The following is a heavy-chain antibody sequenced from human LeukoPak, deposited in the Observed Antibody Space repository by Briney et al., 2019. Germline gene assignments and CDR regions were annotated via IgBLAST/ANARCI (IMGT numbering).Heavy chain of an antibody. Sequence: GGSLRLSCAASGFTFSSYAMHWVRQAPGKGLEWVAVISYDGSNKYYADSVKGRFTISRDNSKNTLYLQMNSLRAEDTAVYYCARGGDGYNIDYWGQGTLVTVSS. CDR1: GFTFSSYA. CDR3: ARGGDGYNIDY. D-gene: IGHD5-24*01. CDR2: ISYDGSNK. V-gene: IGHV3-30*01. J-gene: IGHJ4*02.